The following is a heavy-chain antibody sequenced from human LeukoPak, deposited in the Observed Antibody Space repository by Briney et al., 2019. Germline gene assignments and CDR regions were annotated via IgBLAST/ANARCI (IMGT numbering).Heavy chain of an antibody. CDR1: GYTFTSYG. CDR2: ISAYNGNK. J-gene: IGHJ4*02. V-gene: IGHV1-18*01. D-gene: IGHD3-16*02. Sequence: ASVKVSCKASGYTFTSYGISWVRQAPGQGLEWMGWISAYNGNKNYAQKLQGRVTMNTDTSTSTDYMELRSLRSDDTAVYYCARDGKYYDYVWGSYRSYYFDYWGQGTLVTVSS. CDR3: ARDGKYYDYVWGSYRSYYFDY.